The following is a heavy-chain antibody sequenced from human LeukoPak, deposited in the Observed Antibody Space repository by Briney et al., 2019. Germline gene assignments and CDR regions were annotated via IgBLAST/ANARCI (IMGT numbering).Heavy chain of an antibody. V-gene: IGHV1-2*02. J-gene: IGHJ4*02. CDR1: GYTFTGYY. CDR2: INPNSGGT. D-gene: IGHD3-16*02. CDR3: ARDSVPIYDYVWGSYRPYDY. Sequence: PWASVKVSCKASGYTFTGYYMHWVRQAPGQGLEWMGWINPNSGGTNYAQKFQGRVTMTRDTSISTAYMELSRLRSDDTAVYYCARDSVPIYDYVWGSYRPYDYWGQGTLVTVSS.